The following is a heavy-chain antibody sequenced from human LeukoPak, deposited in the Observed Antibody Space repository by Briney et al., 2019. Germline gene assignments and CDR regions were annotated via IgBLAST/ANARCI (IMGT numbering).Heavy chain of an antibody. Sequence: PGGSLRLSCAASGFAFSDAWMNWVRQAPGKGLYWVGRIKSEADGATTDYGTTVKGRFTISRDDSKNTFYLQMKSLKTEDTGVYYCATDLRTVTTFGHYYHGMDDWGQGTTVTVSS. D-gene: IGHD4-17*01. J-gene: IGHJ6*02. CDR3: ATDLRTVTTFGHYYHGMDD. CDR1: GFAFSDAW. CDR2: IKSEADGATT. V-gene: IGHV3-15*01.